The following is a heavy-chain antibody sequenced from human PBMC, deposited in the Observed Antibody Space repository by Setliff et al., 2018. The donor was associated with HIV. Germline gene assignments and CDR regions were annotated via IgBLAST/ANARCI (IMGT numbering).Heavy chain of an antibody. J-gene: IGHJ3*01. Sequence: SETLSLTCTVSGGSISSNNYFWSWIRQPAGKGLEWIGHIYPSGSTNYNPSLKSRITISDDTSKNQFSLNLSSVTAADTAVYYCASRAGGDFWGQGTMVTVSS. CDR3: ASRAGGDF. CDR1: GGSISSNNYF. V-gene: IGHV4-61*09. CDR2: IYPSGST. D-gene: IGHD3-10*01.